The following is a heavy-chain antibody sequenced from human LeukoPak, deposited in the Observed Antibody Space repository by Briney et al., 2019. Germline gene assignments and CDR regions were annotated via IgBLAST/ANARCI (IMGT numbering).Heavy chain of an antibody. V-gene: IGHV1-69*13. CDR3: ARAALGYCSSTSCYFFDY. J-gene: IGHJ4*02. CDR1: GGTFSSYA. CDR2: IIPIFGTA. Sequence: GASVKVSCKASGGTFSSYAISWVRQAPGQGLEWMGGIIPIFGTANYAQKFQGRVTITADESTSTAYMELSSLRSEDTAVYYCARAALGYCSSTSCYFFDYWGQGTLVTASS. D-gene: IGHD2-2*01.